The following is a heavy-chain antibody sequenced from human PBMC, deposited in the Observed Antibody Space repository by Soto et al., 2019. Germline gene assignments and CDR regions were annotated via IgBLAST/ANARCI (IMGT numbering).Heavy chain of an antibody. CDR3: AKDGSRYGDDFYYYMCV. CDR1: GFTFSSCA. J-gene: IGHJ6*03. D-gene: IGHD4-17*01. Sequence: EVQLLEFGGGLVQPGGSLRLSCAASGFTFSSCAMSWVRQAPGKGLEWVSTISGTGASTYYADSVKGRFVISRDNSKNTLHLQMNSLRAEDTAVYYCAKDGSRYGDDFYYYMCVWGKGTTVNVSS. V-gene: IGHV3-23*01. CDR2: ISGTGAST.